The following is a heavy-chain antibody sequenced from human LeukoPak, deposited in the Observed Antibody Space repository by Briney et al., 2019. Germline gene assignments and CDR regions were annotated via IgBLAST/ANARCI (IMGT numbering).Heavy chain of an antibody. V-gene: IGHV3-21*04. J-gene: IGHJ6*02. CDR2: ISSSSSYI. CDR1: GFTFSSYS. CDR3: ARDLSNPLQIGGWDYYYYGMDV. Sequence: PGGSLRLSCAASGFTFSSYSMNWVRQAPGKGLEWVSSISSSSSYIYYADSVKGRFTISRDNAKNSLYLQMNSLRAEDTAVYYCARDLSNPLQIGGWDYYYYGMDVWGQGTTVTVSS. D-gene: IGHD6-19*01.